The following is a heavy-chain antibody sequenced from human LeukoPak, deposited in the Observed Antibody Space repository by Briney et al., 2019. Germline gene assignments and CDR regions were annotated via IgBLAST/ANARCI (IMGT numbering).Heavy chain of an antibody. J-gene: IGHJ4*02. V-gene: IGHV3-64*01. CDR1: GFTFSSYA. D-gene: IGHD2-2*01. CDR3: ARAFRGGVVPAASYYFDY. Sequence: GRSLRLSCAASGFTFSSYAMHWVRQALGKGLEYVSAISSNGGSTYYANSVKGRFTISRDNSKNTLYLQMGSLRAEDMAVYYCARAFRGGVVPAASYYFDYWGQGTLVTVSS. CDR2: ISSNGGST.